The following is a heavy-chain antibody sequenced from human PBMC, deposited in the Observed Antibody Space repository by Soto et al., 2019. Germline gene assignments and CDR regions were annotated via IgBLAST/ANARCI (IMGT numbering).Heavy chain of an antibody. CDR1: GGSMIAYY. CDR3: ARVRGTAGKRYFDY. CDR2: TYYSGST. J-gene: IGHJ4*02. V-gene: IGHV4-59*01. D-gene: IGHD6-13*01. Sequence: SETLSLTCTVSGGSMIAYYWNWMRQPPGKGLQWIGYTYYSGSTTYNPSLKSRVTISVDSSKNQFSLKLDSVTPADTAVYYCARVRGTAGKRYFDYWGPGTLVTV.